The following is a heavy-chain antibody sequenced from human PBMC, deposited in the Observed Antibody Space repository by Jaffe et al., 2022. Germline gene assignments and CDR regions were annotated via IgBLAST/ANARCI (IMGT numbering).Heavy chain of an antibody. D-gene: IGHD2-15*01. CDR3: AKDPIGYCSGGSCYPYYFDY. CDR2: IRYDGSNK. Sequence: QVQLVESGGGVVQPGGSLRLSCAASGFTFSSYGMHWVRQAPGKGLEWVAFIRYDGSNKYYADSVKGRFTISRDNSKNTLYLQMNSLRAEDTAVYYCAKDPIGYCSGGSCYPYYFDYWGQGTLVTVSS. V-gene: IGHV3-30*02. J-gene: IGHJ4*02. CDR1: GFTFSSYG.